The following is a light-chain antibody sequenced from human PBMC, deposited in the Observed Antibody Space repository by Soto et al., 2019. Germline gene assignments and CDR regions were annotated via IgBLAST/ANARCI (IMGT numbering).Light chain of an antibody. V-gene: IGLV1-47*02. Sequence: QSVLTQPPSASGAPGQRVTISCSGSSSNIGSNYVYWYQQLPGTAPKLLIYSNNQRPSGVPDRFSGSKSGTSASLAISGLRSEDEADYYCAAWDDSLIAVVFGGGTQLTVL. CDR2: SNN. J-gene: IGLJ2*01. CDR3: AAWDDSLIAVV. CDR1: SSNIGSNY.